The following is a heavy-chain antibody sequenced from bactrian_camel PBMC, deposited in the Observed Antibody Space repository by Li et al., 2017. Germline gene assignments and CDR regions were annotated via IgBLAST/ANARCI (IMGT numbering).Heavy chain of an antibody. D-gene: IGHD6*01. J-gene: IGHJ6*01. Sequence: VQLVESGGGLVQPGGSLRLSCAASAFTFSSYAMTWVRQAPGKGLEWVSSINRGGGSTYYADSVKGRFTISRDSTKNMLYLQMNSLKSEDTALYYCAKVMYGGSWSADFGYWGQGTQVTVS. V-gene: IGHV3S31*01. CDR3: AKVMYGGSWSADFGY. CDR1: AFTFSSYA. CDR2: INRGGGST.